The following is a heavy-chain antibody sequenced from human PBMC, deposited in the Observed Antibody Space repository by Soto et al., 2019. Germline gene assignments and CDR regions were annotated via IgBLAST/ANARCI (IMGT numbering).Heavy chain of an antibody. CDR3: ARESGAVVVTASPHFDY. CDR2: ISSSSSYI. J-gene: IGHJ4*02. V-gene: IGHV3-21*01. Sequence: EVQLVESGGGLVKPGGSLRLSCAASGFTFSSYSMNWVRQAPGKGLEWVSSISSSSSYIYYADSVKGRFTISRDNAKNSLHLQMNSLRPEDTAVYYCARESGAVVVTASPHFDYWGQGTLVTVSS. CDR1: GFTFSSYS. D-gene: IGHD2-21*02.